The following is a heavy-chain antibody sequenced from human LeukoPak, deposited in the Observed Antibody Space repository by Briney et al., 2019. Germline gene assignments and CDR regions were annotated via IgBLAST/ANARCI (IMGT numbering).Heavy chain of an antibody. Sequence: GGSLRLSCAASGFTVSSNYMSWVRQAPGKGLEWVSVIYSDGRTYYADSVKGRFTISRDNSKNTLYLETNSLRAEDTAVYYCARDHDVLMVYAIHFDYWGQGTLVTVSS. CDR2: IYSDGRT. CDR3: ARDHDVLMVYAIHFDY. V-gene: IGHV3-53*01. D-gene: IGHD2-8*01. J-gene: IGHJ4*02. CDR1: GFTVSSNY.